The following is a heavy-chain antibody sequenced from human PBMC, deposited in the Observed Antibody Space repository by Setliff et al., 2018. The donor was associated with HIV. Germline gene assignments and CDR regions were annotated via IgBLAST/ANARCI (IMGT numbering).Heavy chain of an antibody. Sequence: ETLSLTCTVSDSGTYYWSWIRQPAGKGLEWIGRVASRGDTNYNPSLKSRVTMSVDTSKNQFSLKLTSVTASDTAVYYCARAAAGNTGPFDLWGQGSPVTAPQ. CDR3: ARAAAGNTGPFDL. D-gene: IGHD4-17*01. J-gene: IGHJ4*02. V-gene: IGHV4-4*07. CDR1: DSGTYY. CDR2: VASRGDT.